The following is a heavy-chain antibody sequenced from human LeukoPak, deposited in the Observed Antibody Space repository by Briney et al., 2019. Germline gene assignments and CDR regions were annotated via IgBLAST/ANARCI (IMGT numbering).Heavy chain of an antibody. CDR2: RNPPSGNT. D-gene: IGHD3-16*02. V-gene: IGHV1-8*01. Sequence: SEKVSCKASGYTVASYDVNWVRQATRQGLEGMGWRNPPSGNTGYAEKFHGRLTMTRNTSVTTAYTELRSLRSDDTAVYYCARGFRPNGEMITFGGVFGYWGQGTLVTVSS. CDR1: GYTVASYD. J-gene: IGHJ1*01. CDR3: ARGFRPNGEMITFGGVFGY.